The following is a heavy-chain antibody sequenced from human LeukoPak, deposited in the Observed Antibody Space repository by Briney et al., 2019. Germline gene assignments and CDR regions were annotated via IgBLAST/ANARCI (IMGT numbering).Heavy chain of an antibody. J-gene: IGHJ4*02. Sequence: GGSLRLSCAASGFSFSSYGMHWVSQAPGKGLEWVAFIRYDGSNKNYADSVKGRFTISRDNSKNTLYMQMNSLRVEDTAVYYCAKDSGSFFDYWGQGTLVTVSS. V-gene: IGHV3-30*02. CDR2: IRYDGSNK. CDR1: GFSFSSYG. CDR3: AKDSGSFFDY. D-gene: IGHD1-26*01.